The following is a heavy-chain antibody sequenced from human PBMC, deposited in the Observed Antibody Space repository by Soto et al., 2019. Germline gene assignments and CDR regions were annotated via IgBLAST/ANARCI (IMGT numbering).Heavy chain of an antibody. D-gene: IGHD6-13*01. CDR1: GGTFSSYT. Sequence: SVKVSCKASGGTFSSYTISWVRQAPGQGLEWMGRIIPILGIANYAQKFQGRVTITADKSTSTAYMELSSLRSEDTAVYYCASEAIAAAAVYRLDVWGQGTTVTVSS. J-gene: IGHJ6*02. V-gene: IGHV1-69*02. CDR3: ASEAIAAAAVYRLDV. CDR2: IIPILGIA.